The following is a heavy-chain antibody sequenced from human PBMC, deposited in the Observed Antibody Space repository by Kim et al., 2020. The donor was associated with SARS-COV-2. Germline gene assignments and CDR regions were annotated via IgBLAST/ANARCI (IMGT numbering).Heavy chain of an antibody. J-gene: IGHJ4*02. CDR2: ISYDGSNK. Sequence: GGSLRLSCAASGFTFSSYGMHWVRQAPGKGLEWVAVISYDGSNKYYADSVKGRFTISRDNSKNTLYLQMNSLRAEDTAVYYCAKSKLLYYFDYWGQGTLVTVSS. CDR1: GFTFSSYG. CDR3: AKSKLLYYFDY. V-gene: IGHV3-30*18. D-gene: IGHD3-10*01.